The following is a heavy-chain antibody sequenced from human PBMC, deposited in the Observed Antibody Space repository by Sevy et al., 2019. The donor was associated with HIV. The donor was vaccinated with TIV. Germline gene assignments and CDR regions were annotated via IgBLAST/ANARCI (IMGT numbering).Heavy chain of an antibody. CDR3: AMHRRGWELGGNWCDP. D-gene: IGHD1-26*01. CDR2: VSADNGKT. Sequence: ASVKVSCKASGYTFTSYGITWVRQAPGQGLEWMGWVSADNGKTEYAQKVQGRVTMTTDTSTSTAYMELRSLRSDDAAAYDWAMHRRGWELGGNWCDPWGQGTLVTVSS. J-gene: IGHJ5*02. V-gene: IGHV1-18*01. CDR1: GYTFTSYG.